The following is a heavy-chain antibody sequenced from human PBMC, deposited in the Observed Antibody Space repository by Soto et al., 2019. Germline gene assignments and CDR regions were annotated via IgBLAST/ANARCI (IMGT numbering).Heavy chain of an antibody. V-gene: IGHV4-38-2*02. Sequence: SETLSLTCTVSGYSISSGYYWGWIRQPPGKGLEWIGSIYHSGSTYYNPSLKSRVTISVDTSKNQFSLKLSSVTAADTAVYYCARVVVVVAATARTSHFDYWGQGTLVTVSS. CDR1: GYSISSGYY. CDR2: IYHSGST. D-gene: IGHD2-15*01. CDR3: ARVVVVVAATARTSHFDY. J-gene: IGHJ4*02.